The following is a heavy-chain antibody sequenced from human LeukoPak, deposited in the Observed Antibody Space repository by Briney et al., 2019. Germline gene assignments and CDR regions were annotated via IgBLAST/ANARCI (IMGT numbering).Heavy chain of an antibody. CDR2: ISSSSNYI. J-gene: IGHJ4*02. D-gene: IGHD6-13*01. CDR1: GFTFNTYN. CDR3: AKGGTVAAAVDY. Sequence: GGSLRLSCAASGFTFNTYNMNWVRQAPGKGLEWVSSISSSSNYIYYADSVKGRFTISRDNSKNTLYLQMNSLRAEDTAVYYCAKGGTVAAAVDYWGQGTLVTVSS. V-gene: IGHV3-21*04.